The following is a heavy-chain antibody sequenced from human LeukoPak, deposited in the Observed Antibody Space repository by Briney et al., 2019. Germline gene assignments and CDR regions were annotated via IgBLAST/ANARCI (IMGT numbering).Heavy chain of an antibody. Sequence: PSETLSLTCSVSGDSITYFYWSWIRQAAGKGLEWIGRVSSSGSTDYNASLKSRVTMSVDTSKNQLSLKMISVTAADTAVYYCARGGIAAGDIIFDYGGQGTLVIVS. D-gene: IGHD6-13*01. CDR1: GDSITYFY. CDR2: VSSSGST. V-gene: IGHV4-4*07. J-gene: IGHJ4*02. CDR3: ARGGIAAGDIIFDY.